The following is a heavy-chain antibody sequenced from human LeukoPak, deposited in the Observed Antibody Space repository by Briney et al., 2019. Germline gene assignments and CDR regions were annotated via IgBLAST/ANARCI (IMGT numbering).Heavy chain of an antibody. J-gene: IGHJ4*02. V-gene: IGHV1-18*04. CDR1: GYIFTDYD. CDR2: ISPYNGDT. Sequence: ASVKVSCKTSGYIFTDYDINWVRQAPGQELEWMGWISPYNGDTKYAQKFQDRVTMSTDTSTSTTYMELRSLRSDDTAVYYCTRATGGLSDYWGQGTLVTVSS. D-gene: IGHD1-1*01. CDR3: TRATGGLSDY.